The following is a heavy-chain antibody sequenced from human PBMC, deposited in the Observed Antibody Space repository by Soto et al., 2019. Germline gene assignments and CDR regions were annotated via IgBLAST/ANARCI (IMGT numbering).Heavy chain of an antibody. V-gene: IGHV4-30-2*01. J-gene: IGHJ4*02. CDR3: ARAHYDFWSGSPVYFDY. CDR2: IYHSGST. CDR1: GGSISSGGYS. D-gene: IGHD3-3*01. Sequence: SETLSLTCAVSGGSISSGGYSWSWIRQPPGKGLEWIGYIYHSGSTYYNPSLKSRVTISVDRSKNQFSLELSSVTAADTAVYYCARAHYDFWSGSPVYFDYWGQGTLVTVSS.